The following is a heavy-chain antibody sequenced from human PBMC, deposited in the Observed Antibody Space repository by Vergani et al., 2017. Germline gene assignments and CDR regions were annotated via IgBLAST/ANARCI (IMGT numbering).Heavy chain of an antibody. J-gene: IGHJ5*02. CDR1: GLTLSSYG. D-gene: IGHD1-7*01. CDR2: TRPHEDGA. Sequence: QVNLVGSGGGVVQPGRSLRLSCSASGLTLSSYGVHWVRQAPGRGLESVTFTRPHEDGAFYSASVRGRLTVSRDNSKNTLYLEMNRLNVDDTAIYYCGKTQGTVVGTWWFDPWGQGTPVTVSS. CDR3: GKTQGTVVGTWWFDP. V-gene: IGHV3-30*02.